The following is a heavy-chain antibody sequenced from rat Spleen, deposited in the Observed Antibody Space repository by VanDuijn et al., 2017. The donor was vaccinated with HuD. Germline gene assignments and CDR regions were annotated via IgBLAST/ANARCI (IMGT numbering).Heavy chain of an antibody. Sequence: EVQLVESGGGLVQPGRSLKLSCAASGFTFSDHGMAWVRQTPTKGLEWVASINTGGGNPYYRNFVKGRFTISSDNAKNTQYLQMDRLRSEDTATYYCARRGYRYNYFDYWGQGVMVTVSS. CDR1: GFTFSDHG. CDR3: ARRGYRYNYFDY. D-gene: IGHD1-5*01. V-gene: IGHV5S14*01. CDR2: INTGGGNP. J-gene: IGHJ2*01.